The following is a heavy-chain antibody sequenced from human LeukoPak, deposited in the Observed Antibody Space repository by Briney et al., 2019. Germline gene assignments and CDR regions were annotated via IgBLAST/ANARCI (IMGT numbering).Heavy chain of an antibody. CDR2: IYPSGST. CDR1: GYSISSGYY. Sequence: SETLSLTCTVSGYSISSGYYWGWIRQPPGKGLEWIGSIYPSGSTYYNPSLKSRVTISVDTSKNQFSLRLTSVTAADTAVYYCARQTGSGLFILPGGQGTLVTVSS. D-gene: IGHD3/OR15-3a*01. V-gene: IGHV4-38-2*02. CDR3: ARQTGSGLFILP. J-gene: IGHJ4*02.